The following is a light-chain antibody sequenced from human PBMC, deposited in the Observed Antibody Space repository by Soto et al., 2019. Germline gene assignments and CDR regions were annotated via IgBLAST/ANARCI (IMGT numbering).Light chain of an antibody. V-gene: IGKV1-9*01. CDR1: QGISSY. Sequence: IQLTQSPSSLSASVGDRVTITCRASQGISSYLAWYQQKPGKAPKLLIYAASTLQSGVPSRFSGSGSGTEFTLTISSLQPDDFATYYCQQYNSYSRKFGQGTKVHI. CDR2: AAS. J-gene: IGKJ1*01. CDR3: QQYNSYSRK.